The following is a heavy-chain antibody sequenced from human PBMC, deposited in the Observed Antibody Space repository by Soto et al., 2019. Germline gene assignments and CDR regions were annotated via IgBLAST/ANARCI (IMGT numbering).Heavy chain of an antibody. V-gene: IGHV3-23*01. CDR3: ARGYYDSSGYSRVTDAFDI. J-gene: IGHJ3*02. D-gene: IGHD3-22*01. Sequence: GGSLRLSCAASGFTFISYAMSWVRQAPWKGLEWVSAISGSGGSTYYADSVKGRFTISRDNAKNSLYLQMNSLRSDDTAVYYCARGYYDSSGYSRVTDAFDIWGQGTRVTVS. CDR1: GFTFISYA. CDR2: ISGSGGST.